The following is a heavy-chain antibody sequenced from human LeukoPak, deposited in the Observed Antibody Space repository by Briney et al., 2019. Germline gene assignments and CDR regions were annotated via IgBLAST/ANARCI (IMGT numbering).Heavy chain of an antibody. CDR3: ANTVTSYYYYGMDV. Sequence: ASVEVSCKASGGTFSSYAISWVRQAPGQGLEWMGGIIPIFGTANYAQKFQGRVTITADESTSTAYMELSSLRSEDTAVYYCANTVTSYYYYGMDVWGQGTTVTVSS. CDR1: GGTFSSYA. CDR2: IIPIFGTA. V-gene: IGHV1-69*13. J-gene: IGHJ6*02. D-gene: IGHD4-11*01.